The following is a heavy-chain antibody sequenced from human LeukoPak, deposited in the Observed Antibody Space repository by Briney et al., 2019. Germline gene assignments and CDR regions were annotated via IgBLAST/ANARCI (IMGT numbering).Heavy chain of an antibody. J-gene: IGHJ4*02. CDR3: ARGLWFGDENPPYFDY. D-gene: IGHD3-10*01. V-gene: IGHV4-34*01. Sequence: PSETLSLTCAVYGGSFSGYYWSWIRQPPGKGLEWIGEINHSGSTNYNPSLKSGVTISVDMSKNQFSLKLSSVTAADTAVYYCARGLWFGDENPPYFDYWGQGILVTVSS. CDR2: INHSGST. CDR1: GGSFSGYY.